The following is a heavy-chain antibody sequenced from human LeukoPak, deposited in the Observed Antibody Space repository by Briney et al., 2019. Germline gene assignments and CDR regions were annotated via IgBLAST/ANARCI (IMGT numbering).Heavy chain of an antibody. CDR3: ARTYYDFWSGYYTKDYPRYYFDY. Sequence: GGSLRLSCAASGFTFSSYWMIWVRQAPGKGLEWVANIKQDGSEKYYVDSVKGRFTISRDNAKNSLYLQMNSLRAEDTAVYYCARTYYDFWSGYYTKDYPRYYFDYWGQGTLVTVSS. J-gene: IGHJ4*02. V-gene: IGHV3-7*01. D-gene: IGHD3-3*01. CDR2: IKQDGSEK. CDR1: GFTFSSYW.